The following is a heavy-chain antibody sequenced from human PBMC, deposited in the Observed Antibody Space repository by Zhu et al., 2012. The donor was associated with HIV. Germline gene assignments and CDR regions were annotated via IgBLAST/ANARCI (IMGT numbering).Heavy chain of an antibody. Sequence: QVQLQESGPGLVKPSKTLSLTCTVSGYSIRSGYYWGWIRQPPGKDLEWIGSIYHSGTTYYNPSLKSRVTISVDTSEKQFSLKLNPVTAADTAVYYCARGGYYYDTLGAFDLWGQGTMVTVSS. V-gene: IGHV4-38-2*02. D-gene: IGHD3-22*01. CDR3: ARGGYYYDTLGAFDL. CDR1: GYSIRSGYY. J-gene: IGHJ3*01. CDR2: IYHSGTT.